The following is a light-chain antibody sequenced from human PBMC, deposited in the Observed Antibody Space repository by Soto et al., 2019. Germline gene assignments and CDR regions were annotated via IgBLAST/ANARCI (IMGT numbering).Light chain of an antibody. V-gene: IGLV2-8*01. Sequence: QSVLTQPPSASGSPGQSVTISCTGTSSDVGGYNYVSWYQQHPGKAPKLMIYEVSKRPSGVPDRFSGSKSGNTASLTVSGLQAEDESVYYCSSYAGNNNSVLGT. CDR1: SSDVGGYNY. CDR2: EVS. J-gene: IGLJ1*01. CDR3: SSYAGNNNSV.